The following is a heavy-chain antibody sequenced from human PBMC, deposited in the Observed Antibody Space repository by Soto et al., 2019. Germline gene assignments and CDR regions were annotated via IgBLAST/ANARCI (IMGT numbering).Heavy chain of an antibody. CDR2: ISGSGGTI. V-gene: IGHV3-48*02. Sequence: EVQLVESGGGMVQPGGSLRVSCADSVFTLSSYSLHWVRQAPGKGLEWVSYISGSGGTIYYADSVKGRFTISRDNAKNSLSVQMNSLRDEDTAVYFCAIVTGLRSSGWSYYFDFWGQGTRVTVSS. CDR1: VFTLSSYS. CDR3: AIVTGLRSSGWSYYFDF. D-gene: IGHD6-19*01. J-gene: IGHJ4*02.